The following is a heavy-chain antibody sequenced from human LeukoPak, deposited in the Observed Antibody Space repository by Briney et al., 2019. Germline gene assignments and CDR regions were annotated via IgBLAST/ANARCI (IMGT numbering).Heavy chain of an antibody. D-gene: IGHD5-18*01. J-gene: IGHJ4*02. V-gene: IGHV3-33*01. CDR3: ASSDTAMLLLDY. Sequence: GGSLGLSCAASGFTFSSYGMHWVRQAPGKGLEWVAVIWYDGSNKYYADSVKGRFTISRDNSKNTLYLQMNSLRAEDTAVYYCASSDTAMLLLDYWGQGTLVTVSS. CDR1: GFTFSSYG. CDR2: IWYDGSNK.